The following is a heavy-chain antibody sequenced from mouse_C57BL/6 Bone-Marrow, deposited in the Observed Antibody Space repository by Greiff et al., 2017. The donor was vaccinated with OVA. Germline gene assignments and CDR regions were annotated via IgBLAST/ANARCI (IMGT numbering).Heavy chain of an antibody. Sequence: QVQLQQPGAELVMPGASVKLSCKASGYTFTSYWMHWVKQRPGQGLEWIGEIDPSDSYTNYNQKFKGKSTLTVDQSSSTAYMQLSSLTSEDSAVYYCARYYYGSFFDYWGQGTTLTVSS. V-gene: IGHV1-69*01. CDR1: GYTFTSYW. CDR3: ARYYYGSFFDY. CDR2: IDPSDSYT. J-gene: IGHJ2*01. D-gene: IGHD1-1*01.